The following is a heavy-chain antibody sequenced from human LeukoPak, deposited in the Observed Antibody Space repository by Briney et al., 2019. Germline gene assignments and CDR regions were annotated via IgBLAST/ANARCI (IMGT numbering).Heavy chain of an antibody. V-gene: IGHV3-23*01. Sequence: GGSLRLSCAASGFTFSGYAMSWVRQAPGKGLEWVSGISGSGGSTYHADSVKGRFTISRDNSKNTLYLQMNSLRAEDTAVYYCAKLYDSGSFYLDFWGQGTLVTVSS. D-gene: IGHD3-10*01. CDR1: GFTFSGYA. CDR3: AKLYDSGSFYLDF. CDR2: ISGSGGST. J-gene: IGHJ4*02.